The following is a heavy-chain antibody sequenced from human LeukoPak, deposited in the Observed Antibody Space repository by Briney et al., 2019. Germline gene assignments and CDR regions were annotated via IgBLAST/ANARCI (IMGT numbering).Heavy chain of an antibody. CDR2: ISGSGGST. D-gene: IGHD3-22*01. J-gene: IGHJ4*02. Sequence: GGSLRLSGAASGFTFSSYAMSWVRQAPGKGREWVSAISGSGGSTYYADSVKGRFTISRDNSKNTLYLQMNSLRAEDTAVYYCAKGDHYDSSGYWGNGVDHWPQETLDTVSS. V-gene: IGHV3-23*01. CDR1: GFTFSSYA. CDR3: AKGDHYDSSGYWGNGVDH.